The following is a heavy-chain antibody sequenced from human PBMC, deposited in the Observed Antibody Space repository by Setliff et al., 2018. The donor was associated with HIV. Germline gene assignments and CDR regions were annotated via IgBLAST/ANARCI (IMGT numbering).Heavy chain of an antibody. V-gene: IGHV3-21*04. J-gene: IGHJ4*02. Sequence: PGGSLRLSCAASGFTFSSYTMHWVRQAPGKGLEWVASISGGGKSIYYADSVKGRFTISRDNADRSLYLQMNSLRAEDTALYYCARDYSRYTWNYFDYWGQGTLVTVSS. CDR2: ISGGGKSI. D-gene: IGHD1-20*01. CDR1: GFTFSSYT. CDR3: ARDYSRYTWNYFDY.